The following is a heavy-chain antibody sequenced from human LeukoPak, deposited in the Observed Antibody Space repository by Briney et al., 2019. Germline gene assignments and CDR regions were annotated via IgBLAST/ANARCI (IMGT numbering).Heavy chain of an antibody. D-gene: IGHD1-7*01. CDR1: GFTLSDYA. CDR3: VRGLRGNYDY. CDR2: ISSSGNT. V-gene: IGHV3-23*01. J-gene: IGHJ4*02. Sequence: GGSLRLTCAASGFTLSDYAMAWVRQAPGKGLEWVSSISSSGNTYYADSVKGRFTISRDNSKNTLYLQMNSLRAEDTAVYYCVRGLRGNYDYWGQGTLVTVSS.